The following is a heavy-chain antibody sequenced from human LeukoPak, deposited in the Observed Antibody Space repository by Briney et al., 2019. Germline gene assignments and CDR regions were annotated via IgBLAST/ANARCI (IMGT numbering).Heavy chain of an antibody. CDR2: IYSGGST. CDR1: GFTFEDYA. D-gene: IGHD3-22*01. J-gene: IGHJ4*02. CDR3: ARDQNGYYYDSSGQSDY. Sequence: GGSLRLSCEVSGFTFEDYAMSWVRQAPGKGLEWVSVIYSGGSTYYADSVKGRFTISRDNSKNTLYLQMNSLRAEDTAVYYCARDQNGYYYDSSGQSDYWGQGTLVTVSS. V-gene: IGHV3-66*01.